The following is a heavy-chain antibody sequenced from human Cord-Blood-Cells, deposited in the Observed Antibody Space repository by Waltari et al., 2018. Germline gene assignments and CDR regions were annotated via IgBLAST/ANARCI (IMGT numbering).Heavy chain of an antibody. J-gene: IGHJ5*02. CDR3: ATDYLSGLYWWAGP. CDR2: VDPEDGET. CDR1: GYTLTELS. V-gene: IGHV1-24*01. D-gene: IGHD2-8*02. Sequence: QVQLVQSGAEVKKPGASVKVSCKVSGYTLTELSMHWVRQAPGKGLEWMGGVDPEDGETIYAQKFQGRVTMTEDTSTYTAYMELSGLGSEDTAVYDCATDYLSGLYWWAGPWGQGTLVTVSS.